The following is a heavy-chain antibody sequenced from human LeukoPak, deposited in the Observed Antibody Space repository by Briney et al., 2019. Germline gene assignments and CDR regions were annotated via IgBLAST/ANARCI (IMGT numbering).Heavy chain of an antibody. D-gene: IGHD1-26*01. V-gene: IGHV4-4*07. J-gene: IGHJ3*02. CDR1: GFTFSRYA. CDR2: IYSSGTT. Sequence: GSLRISCAASGFTFSRYARSWIRQPAGKGLEWIGRIYSSGTTNYNPSLKSRVTMSVDTSKNQFSLKLNSVTAADTAVYYCARVWSYRGSTSFAFDIWGQGTMVTVSS. CDR3: ARVWSYRGSTSFAFDI.